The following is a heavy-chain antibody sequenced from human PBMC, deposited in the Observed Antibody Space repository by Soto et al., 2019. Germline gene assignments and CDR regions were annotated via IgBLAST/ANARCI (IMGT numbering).Heavy chain of an antibody. J-gene: IGHJ5*02. CDR1: GYTFTSYD. D-gene: IGHD2-15*01. Sequence: GASVKVSCKASGYTFTSYDINWVRQATGQGLEWMGWMNPNSGNTGYAQKFQGRVTMTRNTSISTAYMELSSLRSEDAAVYYCAREAENCSGGSCYLGATLNWFDPWGQGTLVTVSS. CDR2: MNPNSGNT. CDR3: AREAENCSGGSCYLGATLNWFDP. V-gene: IGHV1-8*01.